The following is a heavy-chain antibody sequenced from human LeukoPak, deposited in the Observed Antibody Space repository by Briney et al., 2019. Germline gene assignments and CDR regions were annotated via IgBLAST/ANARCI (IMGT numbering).Heavy chain of an antibody. V-gene: IGHV3-23*01. CDR1: GFTFSGYW. J-gene: IGHJ4*02. D-gene: IGHD2-15*01. Sequence: GGSLRLSCAASGFTFSGYWMHWVRQAPGKGLEWISTIGSGGDTAYNADFVKGRFTISRDNSKNMVYLEMNSLKAEDTALYYCAKGGRLSGPFQYWGQGTLVTVAS. CDR3: AKGGRLSGPFQY. CDR2: IGSGGDTA.